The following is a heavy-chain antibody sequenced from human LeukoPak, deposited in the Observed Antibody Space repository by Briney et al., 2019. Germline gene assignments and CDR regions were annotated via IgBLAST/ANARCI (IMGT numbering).Heavy chain of an antibody. D-gene: IGHD2-2*01. CDR2: IYWNDDK. J-gene: IGHJ4*02. CDR3: ARPANSLLYFDY. Sequence: SSPTLLKPPQTLTLTCTFSGFSLSTRGVGVGWIRQPPGKALEWLALIYWNDDKRYSPSLKNRLTITKDTSKNQVVLTATNLGPVDTATYYCARPANSLLYFDYWGQGTLVTVSS. CDR1: GFSLSTRGVG. V-gene: IGHV2-5*01.